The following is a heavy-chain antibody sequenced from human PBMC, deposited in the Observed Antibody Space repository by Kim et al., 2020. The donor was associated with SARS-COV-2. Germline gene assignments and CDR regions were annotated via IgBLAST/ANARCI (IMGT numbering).Heavy chain of an antibody. J-gene: IGHJ6*02. CDR3: ARGGIAQYYYYYGMDV. D-gene: IGHD6-13*01. V-gene: IGHV4-34*01. Sequence: SLKSRVTISVDTSKNQFSLKLSSVTAADTAVYYCARGGIAQYYYYYGMDVWGQGTTVTVSS.